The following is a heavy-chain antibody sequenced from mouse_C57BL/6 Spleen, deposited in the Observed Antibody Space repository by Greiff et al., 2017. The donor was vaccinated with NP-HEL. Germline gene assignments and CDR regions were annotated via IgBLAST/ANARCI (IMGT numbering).Heavy chain of an antibody. CDR3: TTATEFAY. CDR2: IDPENGDT. J-gene: IGHJ3*01. CDR1: GFNIKDDY. Sequence: VQLQQSGAELVRPGASVKLSCTASGFNIKDDYMHWVKQRPEQGLEWIGWIDPENGDTAYASQFQGKATITADTSSNTAYLQLSSLTSEDTAVYYCTTATEFAYWGQGTLVTVSA. V-gene: IGHV14-4*01.